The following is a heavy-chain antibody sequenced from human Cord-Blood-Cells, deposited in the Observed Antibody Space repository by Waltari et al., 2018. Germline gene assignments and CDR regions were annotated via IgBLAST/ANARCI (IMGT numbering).Heavy chain of an antibody. D-gene: IGHD1-20*01. V-gene: IGHV4-30-4*08. CDR2: IYYSGST. Sequence: QVQLQESGPGLVKPSQTLSLTCTVPGGSISSGDYYWSWIRQPPGKGLEWIGYIYYSGSTSYNPSLEGRVTISVDTSKIPFSLKLSSVTAADTAVYYCASRITGTSFDIWGQGTMVTVSS. J-gene: IGHJ3*02. CDR3: ASRITGTSFDI. CDR1: GGSISSGDYY.